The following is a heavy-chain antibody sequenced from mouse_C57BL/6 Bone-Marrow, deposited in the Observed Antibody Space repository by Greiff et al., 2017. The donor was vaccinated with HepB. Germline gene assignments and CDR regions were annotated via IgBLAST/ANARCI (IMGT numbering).Heavy chain of an antibody. D-gene: IGHD1-1*01. CDR1: GYTFTSYW. CDR2: IDPSDSYT. J-gene: IGHJ2*01. Sequence: QVHVKQPGAELVRPGTSVKLSCKASGYTFTSYWMHWVKQRPGQGLEWIGVIDPSDSYTNYKQKFKGKATLTVDTSSSTADMQLSSLTSEDSAVYYCARGGITTVVGDYWGQGTTLTVSS. V-gene: IGHV1-59*01. CDR3: ARGGITTVVGDY.